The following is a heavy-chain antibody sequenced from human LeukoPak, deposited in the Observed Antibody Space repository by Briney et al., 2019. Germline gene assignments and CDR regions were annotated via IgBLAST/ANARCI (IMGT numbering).Heavy chain of an antibody. CDR3: ARCTTGRTFGSLREIKRSREIDY. J-gene: IGHJ4*02. CDR2: ISSVSFHI. V-gene: IGHV3-21*01. Sequence: GGSLRLSCAASGFRFSSYSMNWVRQAPGKGLEWVSSISSVSFHISYADSVKGRFTISRDNAKNSLYLQMNSLRVEDTAVYYCARCTTGRTFGSLREIKRSREIDYWGQGTLVTVSS. D-gene: IGHD1-1*01. CDR1: GFRFSSYS.